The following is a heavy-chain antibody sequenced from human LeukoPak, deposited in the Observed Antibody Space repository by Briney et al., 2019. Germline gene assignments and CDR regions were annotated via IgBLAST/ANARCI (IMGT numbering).Heavy chain of an antibody. D-gene: IGHD6-13*01. CDR1: GFTFSSYA. CDR3: ARGAEGIAATDSNFDY. V-gene: IGHV3-30*04. J-gene: IGHJ4*02. Sequence: PGGSLRLSCAASGFTFSSYAMHWVRQAPGKGLEWVAVISYDGSNKYYADSVKGRFTISRDNSKNTLYLQMNSLRAEDTAVYYCARGAEGIAATDSNFDYWGQGTVVTVSS. CDR2: ISYDGSNK.